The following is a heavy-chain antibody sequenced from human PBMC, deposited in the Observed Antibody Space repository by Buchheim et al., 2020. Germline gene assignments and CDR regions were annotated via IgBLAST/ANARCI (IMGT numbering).Heavy chain of an antibody. CDR2: INPDGSDT. J-gene: IGHJ6*02. D-gene: IGHD2-15*01. CDR1: GFTFSSDW. CDR3: TRSANFFRGMDV. Sequence: EERLVESGGGLGQPGGSLRLSCAASGFTFSSDWMHWVRQAPGKGLVWVSRINPDGSDTTYADSVKGRFTISRDNGRNTLYLKMNRLGGEDTAIYYCTRSANFFRGMDVWGQGTT. V-gene: IGHV3-74*01.